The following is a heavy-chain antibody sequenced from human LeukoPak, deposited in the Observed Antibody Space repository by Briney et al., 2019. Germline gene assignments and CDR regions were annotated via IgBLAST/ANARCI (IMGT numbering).Heavy chain of an antibody. CDR2: FDPEDGET. CDR3: ATDLRTYYYDSSGPFDY. J-gene: IGHJ4*02. V-gene: IGHV1-24*01. Sequence: ASVKVSCKVSGYTLTELSMHWVRQAPGKGLEWMGGFDPEDGETIYAQKFQGRVTMTEDTSTDTAYMELSSLRSEDTAVYYCATDLRTYYYDSSGPFDYWGQGTLVTVSS. D-gene: IGHD3-22*01. CDR1: GYTLTELS.